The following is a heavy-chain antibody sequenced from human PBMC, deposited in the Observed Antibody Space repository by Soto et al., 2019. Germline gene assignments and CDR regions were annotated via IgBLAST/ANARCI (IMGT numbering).Heavy chain of an antibody. Sequence: ASQTLSLSCSVAGGSVGDYYWSWIRQTPGKRLEWIGEINHIGSTNYNPSLKSRVTMSVDTSKNQFSLKLSSVTAADTAVYYCARDRAVAGTYFDYWGQGTLVTVSS. CDR3: ARDRAVAGTYFDY. J-gene: IGHJ4*02. CDR2: INHIGST. V-gene: IGHV4-34*01. D-gene: IGHD6-19*01. CDR1: GGSVGDYY.